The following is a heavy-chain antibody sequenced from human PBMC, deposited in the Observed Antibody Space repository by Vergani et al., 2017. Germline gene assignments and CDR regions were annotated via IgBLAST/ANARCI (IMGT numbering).Heavy chain of an antibody. Sequence: QVQLVESGGGVVQPGRSLRLSCAASGFTFSSYAMHWVRQAPGKGLEWVAVISYDGSNKYYADSVKGRFTISRDNSKNTLYLQMNSLRAEDTAVYYCAKELATMVRGVENNWFDPWGQGTLVTVSS. J-gene: IGHJ5*02. CDR3: AKELATMVRGVENNWFDP. V-gene: IGHV3-30*04. D-gene: IGHD3-10*01. CDR2: ISYDGSNK. CDR1: GFTFSSYA.